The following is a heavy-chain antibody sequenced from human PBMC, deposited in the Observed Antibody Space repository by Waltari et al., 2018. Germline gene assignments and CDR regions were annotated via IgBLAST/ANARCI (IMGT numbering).Heavy chain of an antibody. Sequence: QLVQSGTEVKKPGESLKISCKTSGYSFNNYWIGWVRQMPGKGLEWMGSVGPDNSDTRSSPSFRGQVTISADKSISIAYLQWSSLKASDTAIYYCARHTEDDNGDDWGQGTLVTVSS. CDR2: VGPDNSDT. CDR3: ARHTEDDNGDD. J-gene: IGHJ4*02. V-gene: IGHV5-51*01. CDR1: GYSFNNYW. D-gene: IGHD1-1*01.